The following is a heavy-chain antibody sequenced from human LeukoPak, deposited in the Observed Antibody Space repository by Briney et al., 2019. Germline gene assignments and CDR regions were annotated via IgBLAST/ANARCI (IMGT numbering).Heavy chain of an antibody. CDR2: IYYTGSGST. CDR1: GGSISPYY. J-gene: IGHJ4*02. Sequence: SETLSLTCTVSGGSISPYYWSWIRQPPGRGLEWIGYIYYTGSGSTNYNPSLKSRVTMSVDTSKNQFSLKLSSVTAADTAVYYCARGSHPHLRDYYGSGSYLSPWGQGTLVTVSS. V-gene: IGHV4-59*12. D-gene: IGHD3-10*01. CDR3: ARGSHPHLRDYYGSGSYLSP.